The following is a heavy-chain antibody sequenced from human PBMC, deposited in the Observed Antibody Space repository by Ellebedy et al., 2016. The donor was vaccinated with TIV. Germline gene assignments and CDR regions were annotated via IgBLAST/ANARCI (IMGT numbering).Heavy chain of an antibody. CDR1: GYTFTSYG. V-gene: IGHV1-18*01. J-gene: IGHJ4*02. CDR2: ISAYNGNT. Sequence: ASVKVSCXASGYTFTSYGISWVRQAPGQGLEWMGWISAYNGNTNYAQKLQGRVTMTTDTSTSTAYMELRSLRSDDTAVYYCARDRGSSWFENFDYWGQGTLVTVSS. D-gene: IGHD6-13*01. CDR3: ARDRGSSWFENFDY.